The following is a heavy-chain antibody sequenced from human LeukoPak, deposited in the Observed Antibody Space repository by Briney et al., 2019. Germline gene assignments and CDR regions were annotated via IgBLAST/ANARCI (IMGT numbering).Heavy chain of an antibody. D-gene: IGHD2-2*01. CDR2: IIPIFGTA. Sequence: SVKVSCKASGGTFSSYAISWVRQAPGQGLEWMGGIIPIFGTANYAQKFQGRVTITTDESTSTAYMELSSLRSEDTAVYYCARGGFVVVPAAAYYFDYWGQGTLVTVSS. CDR3: ARGGFVVVPAAAYYFDY. V-gene: IGHV1-69*05. J-gene: IGHJ4*02. CDR1: GGTFSSYA.